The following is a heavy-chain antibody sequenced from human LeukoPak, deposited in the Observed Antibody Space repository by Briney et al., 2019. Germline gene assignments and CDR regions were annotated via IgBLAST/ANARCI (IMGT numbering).Heavy chain of an antibody. CDR1: GFTFNNYG. Sequence: GGSLRLSCAASGFTFNNYGMHWVRQAPGKGLEWAAVISYDGSNKYYADSVKGRFTISRDNSKNTLYLQMNSLRAEDTAVYYCARDPTAMVPRTNPYYFDYWGQGTLVTVSS. CDR3: ARDPTAMVPRTNPYYFDY. CDR2: ISYDGSNK. V-gene: IGHV3-30*03. D-gene: IGHD5-18*01. J-gene: IGHJ4*02.